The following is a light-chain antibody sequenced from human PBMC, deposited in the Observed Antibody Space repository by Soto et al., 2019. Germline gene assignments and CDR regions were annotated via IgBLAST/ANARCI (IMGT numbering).Light chain of an antibody. CDR1: SSNIGAGYD. J-gene: IGLJ2*01. Sequence: QSVLTQPPSVSGAPGQRVTISCTGSSSNIGAGYDVHWYQQLPGTAPKLLIYGKSNRPSGIPERFSGSNSGNTATLTISGTQAMDEADYYCQAWDSSTVVFGGGTKLTVL. V-gene: IGLV1-40*01. CDR3: QAWDSSTVV. CDR2: GKS.